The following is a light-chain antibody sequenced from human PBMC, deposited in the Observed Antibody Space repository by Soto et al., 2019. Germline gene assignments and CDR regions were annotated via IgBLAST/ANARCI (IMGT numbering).Light chain of an antibody. CDR2: GAS. J-gene: IGKJ5*01. CDR3: QQYSTSPT. V-gene: IGKV3-20*01. Sequence: EIVLSPSPGTPSLSPEERATLSCRASQSISSSYLAWYQQKPGQAPRLLIYGASSRATGIPDRFSGSGSGTDFTLTISRLEPEDFAVYYCQQYSTSPTFGEGTRLEIK. CDR1: QSISSSY.